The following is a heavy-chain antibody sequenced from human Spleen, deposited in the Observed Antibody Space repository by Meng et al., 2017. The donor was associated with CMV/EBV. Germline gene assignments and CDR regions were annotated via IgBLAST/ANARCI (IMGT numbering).Heavy chain of an antibody. CDR2: IYSSGSTT. D-gene: IGHD4-17*01. J-gene: IGHJ4*02. V-gene: IGHV3-23*03. CDR3: AKEDYGDYNDY. CDR1: GFTFSNYA. Sequence: GGSLRLSCAASGFTFSNYAMSWVRQAPGKGLEWVSVIYSSGSTTFYADSVKGRFTISRDNSKNTLYLQMNSLRAEDTAVYYCAKEDYGDYNDYWGQGTLVTV.